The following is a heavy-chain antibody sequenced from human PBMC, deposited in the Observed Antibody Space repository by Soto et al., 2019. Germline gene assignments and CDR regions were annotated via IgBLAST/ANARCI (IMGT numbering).Heavy chain of an antibody. CDR2: IDSGDGT. D-gene: IGHD3-22*01. J-gene: IGHJ3*02. V-gene: IGHV3-66*01. CDR3: ARYDYYYSSGACFDN. Sequence: EVQLVESGGGLVQPGGSLRLSCAASGVTVSSNYMSWVRQAPGKGLEWVSVIDSGDGTYYADSVQGRFTIFRDTSNTILYLQINSLRAEDKAVYYCARYDYYYSSGACFDNWGHGTMVSVSS. CDR1: GVTVSSNY.